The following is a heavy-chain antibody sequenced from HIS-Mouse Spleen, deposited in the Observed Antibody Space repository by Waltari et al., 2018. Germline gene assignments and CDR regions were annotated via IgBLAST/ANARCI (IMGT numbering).Heavy chain of an antibody. D-gene: IGHD5-12*01. V-gene: IGHV3-30*18. CDR2: ISYDGSNK. Sequence: QVQLVESGGGVVQPGRSLRLSCAASGFTFSSYGMHWVRQAPGKGLGWVAVISYDGSNKDYADSVKGRFTISRDNSKNTLYLQMNSLRAEDTAVYYCAKAWYSGYDYWCQGTLVTVSA. J-gene: IGHJ4*02. CDR1: GFTFSSYG. CDR3: AKAWYSGYDY.